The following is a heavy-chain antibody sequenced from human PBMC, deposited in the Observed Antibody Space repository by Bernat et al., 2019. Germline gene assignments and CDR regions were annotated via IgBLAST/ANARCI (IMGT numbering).Heavy chain of an antibody. V-gene: IGHV3-66*01. CDR3: ARDGGYSSSSVGFDY. Sequence: EVQLVESGGGLVQPGGSLRLSCAASGFTVSSNYMSWVRQAPGKGLEWGSVIYSGGSTYYADSVKGRFTISRDNSKNTLYLQMNSLRAEDTAVYYCARDGGYSSSSVGFDYWGQGTLVTVSS. D-gene: IGHD6-6*01. J-gene: IGHJ4*02. CDR1: GFTVSSNY. CDR2: IYSGGST.